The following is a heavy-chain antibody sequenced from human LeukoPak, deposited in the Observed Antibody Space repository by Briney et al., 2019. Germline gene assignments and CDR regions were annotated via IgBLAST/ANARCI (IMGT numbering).Heavy chain of an antibody. CDR3: ARDRDYYGMDV. CDR2: IYTSGST. CDR1: GDSISSGSYY. J-gene: IGHJ6*02. V-gene: IGHV4-61*02. Sequence: PSQTLSLTCTVSGDSISSGSYYWRWIRQPAGKGLEWIGRIYTSGSTNYNPSLKSRVTISVDTSKNQFSLKLSSVTAADTAVYYCARDRDYYGMDVWGQGTTVTVSS.